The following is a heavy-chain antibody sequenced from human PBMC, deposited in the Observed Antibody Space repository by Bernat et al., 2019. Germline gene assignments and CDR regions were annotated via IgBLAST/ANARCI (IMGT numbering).Heavy chain of an antibody. CDR2: IWYDGSNK. CDR3: ARLGSSWSFDY. CDR1: GFTFSSYG. J-gene: IGHJ4*02. Sequence: QVQLVESGGGVVQPGRSLRLSCAASGFTFSSYGMDWVRQAPGKGLEWVAVIWYDGSNKYYADSVKGRFTISRDNSKNTVYLQMDSLRAEDTAVYYCARLGSSWSFDYWGQGSLVTVFS. D-gene: IGHD6-13*01. V-gene: IGHV3-33*01.